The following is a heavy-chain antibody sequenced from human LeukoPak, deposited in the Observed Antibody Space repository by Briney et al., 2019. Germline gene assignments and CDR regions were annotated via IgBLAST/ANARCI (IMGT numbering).Heavy chain of an antibody. D-gene: IGHD3-16*01. CDR1: GGSISSYY. Sequence: SETLSLTCTVSGGSISSYYWSWIRQPPGKGLEWIGYIYYSGSTNYNPSLKSRVTISVDTSKNQFSLKLSSVTAADTAVYYCAVGRWGSWGYFDYWGQGTLVTVSS. CDR3: AVGRWGSWGYFDY. J-gene: IGHJ4*02. V-gene: IGHV4-59*01. CDR2: IYYSGST.